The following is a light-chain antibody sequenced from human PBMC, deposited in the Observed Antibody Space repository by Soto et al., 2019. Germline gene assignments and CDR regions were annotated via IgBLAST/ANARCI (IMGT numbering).Light chain of an antibody. V-gene: IGKV3-15*01. J-gene: IGKJ2*01. CDR2: AAS. CDR1: QTVRDN. CDR3: QQSNSCSYT. Sequence: EIVMTHSPSTLSVSLGDRATISCRASQTVRDNLAWYQQKPGQAPKLLIYAASTRATGIPARFSGSGSGTEFTLTISSLQSEDFALYFCQQSNSCSYTFGQGTKLEIK.